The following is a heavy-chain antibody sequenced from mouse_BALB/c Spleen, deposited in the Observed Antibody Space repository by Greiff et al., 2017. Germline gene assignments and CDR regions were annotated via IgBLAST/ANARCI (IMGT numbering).Heavy chain of an antibody. CDR3: ARKGGSSYGGAMDY. D-gene: IGHD1-1*01. V-gene: IGHV3-2*02. CDR1: GYSITSDYA. Sequence: EVKLVESGPGLVKPSQSLSLTCTVTGYSITSDYAWNWIRQFPGNKLEWMGYISYSGSTSYNPSLKSRISITRDTSKNQFFLQLNSVTTEDTATYYCARKGGSSYGGAMDYWGQGTSVTVSS. CDR2: ISYSGST. J-gene: IGHJ4*01.